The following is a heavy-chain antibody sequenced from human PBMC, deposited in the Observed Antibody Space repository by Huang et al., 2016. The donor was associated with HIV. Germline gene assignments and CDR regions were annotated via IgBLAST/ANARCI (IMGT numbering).Heavy chain of an antibody. CDR1: TFTFGAYW. CDR2: IKQDESEK. J-gene: IGHJ6*02. V-gene: IGHV3-7*01. Sequence: VESGGRLVQPGGSIRLSCVGSTFTFGAYWMSWVRQSQGKGREWVANIKQDESEKYYVESVKGRFNISRDNAKKVLFLEMNNVRVEDTATYYCATKTAAMDIWGQGTTVTVS. D-gene: IGHD1-7*01. CDR3: ATKTAAMDI.